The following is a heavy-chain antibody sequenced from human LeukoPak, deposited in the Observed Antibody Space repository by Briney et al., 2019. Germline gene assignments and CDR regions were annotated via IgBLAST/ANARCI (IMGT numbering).Heavy chain of an antibody. J-gene: IGHJ4*02. CDR2: IYTSGST. Sequence: PSETLSLTRTVSGGSISSGSYYWSWIRQPAGKGLEWIGRIYTSGSTNYNPSLKSRVTISVDTSKNQFSLKLSSVTAADTAVYYCARGSTMILEAFDYWGQGTLVTVSS. CDR1: GGSISSGSYY. D-gene: IGHD3-22*01. V-gene: IGHV4-61*02. CDR3: ARGSTMILEAFDY.